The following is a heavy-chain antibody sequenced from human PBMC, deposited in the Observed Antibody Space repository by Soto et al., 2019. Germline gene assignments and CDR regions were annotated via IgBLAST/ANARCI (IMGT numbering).Heavy chain of an antibody. D-gene: IGHD3-22*01. CDR2: IYYSGST. J-gene: IGHJ6*02. CDR1: GGSISSSSYY. V-gene: IGHV4-39*01. CDR3: ASPYHYDSSGYYSGRGNYYYYGMDV. Sequence: TSETLSLTCTVSGGSISSSSYYWGWIRQPPGKGLEWIGSIYYSGSTYYNPSLKSRVTISVDTSKNQFSLKLSSVTAADTAVYYCASPYHYDSSGYYSGRGNYYYYGMDVWGQGATVTVS.